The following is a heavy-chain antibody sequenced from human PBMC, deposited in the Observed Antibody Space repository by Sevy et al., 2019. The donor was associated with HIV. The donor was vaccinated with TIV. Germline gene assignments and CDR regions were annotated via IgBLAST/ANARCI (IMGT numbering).Heavy chain of an antibody. CDR3: AKDLAGTGRRYFDY. Sequence: GGSLRLSCAASGFIFSNFGMHWVRQVPGKGLEWVTFIRYDGSDKYYAASVKGRFTISRDESKNTLYLQMDSLRAEDTAIYYGAKDLAGTGRRYFDYWGQGTLVTVSS. V-gene: IGHV3-30*02. CDR2: IRYDGSDK. CDR1: GFIFSNFG. D-gene: IGHD6-13*01. J-gene: IGHJ4*02.